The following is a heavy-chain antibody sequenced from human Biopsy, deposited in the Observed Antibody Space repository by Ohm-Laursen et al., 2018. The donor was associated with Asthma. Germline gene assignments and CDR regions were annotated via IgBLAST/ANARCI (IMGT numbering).Heavy chain of an antibody. J-gene: IGHJ4*02. V-gene: IGHV1-69*01. Sequence: SSVKVSCKSLGGTFNTYVIGWVRQAPGQELEWMGGINSVFGTTTYPQKFQDRVTITADDSTSTVYMELSSPRSEDTAVYYCARKAGSCISRTCYSLDFWGQGTLVTVSS. CDR3: ARKAGSCISRTCYSLDF. D-gene: IGHD2-2*01. CDR1: GGTFNTYV. CDR2: INSVFGTT.